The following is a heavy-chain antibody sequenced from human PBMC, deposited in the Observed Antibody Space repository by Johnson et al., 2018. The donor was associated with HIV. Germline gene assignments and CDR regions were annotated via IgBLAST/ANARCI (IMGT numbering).Heavy chain of an antibody. D-gene: IGHD3-22*01. CDR2: ISYDGNNK. V-gene: IGHV3-30*04. Sequence: QVQLVESGGGVVQPGRSLRLSCAASGFTFSSYAMHWVRQAPGKGLEWVAVISYDGNNKYYADSVKGRFTISRDNSKNTVYLQMNGLRAEDTAVSFCAKDPSVYVTMIVVSRGAFDIWGQGTMVSVSS. CDR1: GFTFSSYA. J-gene: IGHJ3*02. CDR3: AKDPSVYVTMIVVSRGAFDI.